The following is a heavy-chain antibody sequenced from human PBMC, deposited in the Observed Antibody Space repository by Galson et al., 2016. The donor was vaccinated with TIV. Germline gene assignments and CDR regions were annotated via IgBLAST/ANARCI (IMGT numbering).Heavy chain of an antibody. V-gene: IGHV3-20*01. CDR2: IRWNGDST. CDR3: ARGGYCSGNNCYSPVDYRYYGMDI. CDR1: GFNFEDYA. J-gene: IGHJ6*02. D-gene: IGHD2-15*01. Sequence: SLRLSCAASGFNFEDYAMTWVRQAPGKGLEWVSGIRWNGDSTTFADSVKGRFTISRDNAKNSLYLQMNSLRVEDTALYRCARGGYCSGNNCYSPVDYRYYGMDIWGQGTTVIVSS.